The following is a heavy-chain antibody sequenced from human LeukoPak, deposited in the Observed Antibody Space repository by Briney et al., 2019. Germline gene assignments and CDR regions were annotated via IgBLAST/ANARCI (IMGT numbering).Heavy chain of an antibody. Sequence: SETLSLTCTVSGGSISSSSYYWGWIRQPPGRGLEWIGSIYSSGSTYYNPSLMSRVTISVDTSKNQFSLKLSSVTAADTAVYYCTRRHIYSGDVLIEDLWGQGTLVTVSS. J-gene: IGHJ1*01. V-gene: IGHV4-39*01. CDR3: TRRHIYSGDVLIEDL. CDR1: GGSISSSSYY. D-gene: IGHD1-26*01. CDR2: IYSSGST.